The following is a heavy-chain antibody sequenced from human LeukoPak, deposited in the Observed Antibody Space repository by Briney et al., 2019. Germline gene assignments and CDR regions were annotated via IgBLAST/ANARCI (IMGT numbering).Heavy chain of an antibody. CDR2: IWYDGSNK. V-gene: IGHV3-33*01. Sequence: AGGSLRLSCAASGFTFSSYGMHWARQAPGKGLEWVAVIWYDGSNKYYADSVKGRFTISRDNSKTTLYLQMNSLRAEDTAVYYCARDHYCSSTSCYGGPGYYYGMDVWGQGTTVTVSS. CDR3: ARDHYCSSTSCYGGPGYYYGMDV. CDR1: GFTFSSYG. D-gene: IGHD2-2*01. J-gene: IGHJ6*02.